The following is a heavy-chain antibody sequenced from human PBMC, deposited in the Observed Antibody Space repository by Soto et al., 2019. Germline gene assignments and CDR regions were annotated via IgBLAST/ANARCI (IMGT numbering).Heavy chain of an antibody. D-gene: IGHD2-15*01. CDR2: ISTYDGNT. Sequence: GASVKVSCKASGYSFTIYGITWVRQAPGQGLEWMGWISTYDGNTNYAQNFQGRVSMARDTSTNTAYMELRSLRSDDTAVYYCARDRGRSCIGGICPFDYWGQGTLVTVSS. CDR3: ARDRGRSCIGGICPFDY. CDR1: GYSFTIYG. V-gene: IGHV1-18*01. J-gene: IGHJ4*02.